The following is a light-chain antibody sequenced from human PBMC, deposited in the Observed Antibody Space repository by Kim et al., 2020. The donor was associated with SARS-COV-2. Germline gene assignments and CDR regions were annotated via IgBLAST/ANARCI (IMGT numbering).Light chain of an antibody. CDR3: SSHTTSSTYV. CDR1: VRDVAVYNY. J-gene: IGLJ1*01. CDR2: DVF. Sequence: GQSITITGTGTVRDVAVYNYVSWYQQHPGKVPKLMIYDVFKRPSGVSDRFSGSKSGYTASLTISGLQAEDEADYYCSSHTTSSTYVFGTGTKVTVL. V-gene: IGLV2-14*04.